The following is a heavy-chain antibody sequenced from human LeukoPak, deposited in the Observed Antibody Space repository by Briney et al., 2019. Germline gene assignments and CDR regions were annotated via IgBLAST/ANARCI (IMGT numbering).Heavy chain of an antibody. CDR1: GGSFSGYY. J-gene: IGHJ3*02. D-gene: IGHD2-2*01. Sequence: SETLSLTCAVYGGSFSGYYWSWIRQPPGKGLEWIGEINNSGSTNYKPSLKSRVTISGDTSKNQFSLKLSSVTAADTAVYYCARGDCSYASCYRIGAFDIWGQGTMVTVSS. CDR3: ARGDCSYASCYRIGAFDI. V-gene: IGHV4-34*01. CDR2: INNSGST.